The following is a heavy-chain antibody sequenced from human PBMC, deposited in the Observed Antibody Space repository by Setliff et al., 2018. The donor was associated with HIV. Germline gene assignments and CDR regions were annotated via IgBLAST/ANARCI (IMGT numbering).Heavy chain of an antibody. J-gene: IGHJ4*02. Sequence: ASVKVSCKASGYTFTSYGISWVRQAPGQGLEWMGWISAYNGNTNYAQKLQGRVTMTTDTSTSTAYMELRSLRSDDTAVYYCARDYYASSGYYPYYFDYWCQGTLVTVSS. V-gene: IGHV1-18*01. D-gene: IGHD3-22*01. CDR2: ISAYNGNT. CDR1: GYTFTSYG. CDR3: ARDYYASSGYYPYYFDY.